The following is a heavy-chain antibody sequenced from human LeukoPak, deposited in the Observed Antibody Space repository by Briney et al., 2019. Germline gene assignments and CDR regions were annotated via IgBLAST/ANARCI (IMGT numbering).Heavy chain of an antibody. V-gene: IGHV3-30-3*01. Sequence: PGGSLRLSCAASGFTFSSYAMHWVRQAPGKGLEWVAVISYDGSNKYYADSVKGRFTISRDNSKNTLYLQMNSLRAEDTAVYYCASSGLSSLWGQGTMVTVSS. D-gene: IGHD3-10*01. CDR2: ISYDGSNK. J-gene: IGHJ3*01. CDR3: ASSGLSSL. CDR1: GFTFSSYA.